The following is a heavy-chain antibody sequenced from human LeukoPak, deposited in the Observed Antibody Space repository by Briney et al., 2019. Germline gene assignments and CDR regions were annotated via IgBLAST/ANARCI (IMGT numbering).Heavy chain of an antibody. Sequence: SETLSLTCAVSGGSISSSNWWSWVRQPPGKGLEWIGEIYHSGSTNYNPSLKSRVTISVDTSKNQLSLKLSSVTAADTAVYYCARHWETSSWYVDYWGQGTRVTVSS. CDR1: GGSISSSNW. D-gene: IGHD6-13*01. J-gene: IGHJ4*02. CDR2: IYHSGST. CDR3: ARHWETSSWYVDY. V-gene: IGHV4-4*02.